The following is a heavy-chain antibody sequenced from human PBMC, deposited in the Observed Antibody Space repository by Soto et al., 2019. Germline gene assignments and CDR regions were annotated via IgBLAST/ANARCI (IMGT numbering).Heavy chain of an antibody. CDR3: ARLLTEGATFREDAFDL. CDR1: GYTFTSHG. V-gene: IGHV1-18*01. Sequence: QVHLVQSGGEVKNPGASVKVSCKPSGYTFTSHGLSWVPQAPGQGLEWMGWISTYNGKTDYAQKFQGSVTMTADTRTTTGYMELRSLRSDDTAVYYCARLLTEGATFREDAFDLWGQGTKVTVSS. D-gene: IGHD1-26*01. CDR2: ISTYNGKT. J-gene: IGHJ3*01.